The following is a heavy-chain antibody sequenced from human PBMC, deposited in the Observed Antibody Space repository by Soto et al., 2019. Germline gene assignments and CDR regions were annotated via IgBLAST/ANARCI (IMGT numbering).Heavy chain of an antibody. CDR1: GGSFTSNNW. D-gene: IGHD5-18*01. CDR2: IYRTGST. V-gene: IGHV4-4*02. Sequence: TLSLTCAVSGGSFTSNNWWTWVRQPPGQGLEWIGEIYRTGSTNYNPSLKSRVTISLDKSENQFSLKVTSLTAADTAMYYCARDGNFAFLGYSFAFDFWGQGTLVTVSS. J-gene: IGHJ4*02. CDR3: ARDGNFAFLGYSFAFDF.